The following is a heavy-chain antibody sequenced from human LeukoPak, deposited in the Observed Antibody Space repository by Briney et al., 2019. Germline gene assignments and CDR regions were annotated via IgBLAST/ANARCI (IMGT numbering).Heavy chain of an antibody. CDR1: GGSISSGGYY. Sequence: SQTLSLTCTVSGGSISSGGYYWRWIRQHPGKGLEWIGYIYYSGSTYYNPSLKSRVTISVDTSKNQFSLKLSSVTAADTAVYYCARGSYGDLPAFDYWGQGTLVTVSS. J-gene: IGHJ4*02. V-gene: IGHV4-31*03. CDR3: ARGSYGDLPAFDY. CDR2: IYYSGST. D-gene: IGHD4-17*01.